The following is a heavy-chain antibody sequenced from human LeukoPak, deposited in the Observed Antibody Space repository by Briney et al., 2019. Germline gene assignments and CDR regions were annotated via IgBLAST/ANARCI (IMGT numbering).Heavy chain of an antibody. D-gene: IGHD4-11*01. V-gene: IGHV3-7*01. CDR1: GFTFSMYR. CDR2: IKQDGSEK. Sequence: GGSLRLSCAASGFTFSMYRMSWVRQAPGKGLEWVANIKQDGSEKYYADSVKGRFTISRDNAKNPLYLQMNSLRVEDTAVYYCARDKHDYSDYPPYWGQGTLVTVSS. CDR3: ARDKHDYSDYPPY. J-gene: IGHJ1*01.